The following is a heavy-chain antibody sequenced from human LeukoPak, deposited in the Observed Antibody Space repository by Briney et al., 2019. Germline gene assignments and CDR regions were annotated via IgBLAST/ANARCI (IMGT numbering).Heavy chain of an antibody. D-gene: IGHD2-21*02. CDR1: GSTFTSYG. CDR3: ARDLDSYCGGDCYSGNFDY. CDR2: ISAYYGNT. Sequence: ASVKVSFKATGSTFTSYGISWVRQPPRQGLEWMGCISAYYGNTNYAQKLQDRVTMTTGTSTSTAYMELRSLRSDDTAVYYCARDLDSYCGGDCYSGNFDYWGQGTLVTVSS. V-gene: IGHV1-18*01. J-gene: IGHJ4*02.